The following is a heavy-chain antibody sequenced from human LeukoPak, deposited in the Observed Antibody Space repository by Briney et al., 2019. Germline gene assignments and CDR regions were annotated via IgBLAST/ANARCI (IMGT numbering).Heavy chain of an antibody. V-gene: IGHV3-48*04. CDR1: GFTFSSYS. Sequence: GGSLRLSCAASGFTFSSYSMNWVRQAPGKGLEWVSFISGSSSIIKYADSVKGRFTISRDNAKNSLYLQMNSLRAEDTAVYYCARDFWDYSNSALDYWGQGTLVTVSS. CDR2: ISGSSSII. D-gene: IGHD4-11*01. J-gene: IGHJ4*02. CDR3: ARDFWDYSNSALDY.